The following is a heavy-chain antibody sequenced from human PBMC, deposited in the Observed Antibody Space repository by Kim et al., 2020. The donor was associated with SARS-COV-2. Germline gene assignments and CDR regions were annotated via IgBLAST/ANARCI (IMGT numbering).Heavy chain of an antibody. D-gene: IGHD2-21*02. Sequence: ASVKVSCKASGYTFTSYGISWVRQAPGQGLEWMGWISAYNGNTNYAQKLQGRVTMTTDTSTSTAYMELRSLRSDDTAVYYCARQVCGGDCYSSEYYYGMDVWGQGTTVTVSS. CDR2: ISAYNGNT. J-gene: IGHJ6*02. CDR1: GYTFTSYG. CDR3: ARQVCGGDCYSSEYYYGMDV. V-gene: IGHV1-18*04.